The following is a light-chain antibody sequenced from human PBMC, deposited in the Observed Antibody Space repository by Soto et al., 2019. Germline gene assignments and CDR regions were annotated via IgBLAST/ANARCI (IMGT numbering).Light chain of an antibody. J-gene: IGLJ1*01. CDR3: NSYTTSSTLV. CDR1: SSDVGTYKY. V-gene: IGLV2-14*03. Sequence: QSALTQPASVSRSPGQSITISCTGTSSDVGTYKYVSWYQQHPGKAPKLMIYDVSNRPSGVSNRFSGSKSGNTASLTISGLQAEDEADYYCNSYTTSSTLVFGTGTKLTVL. CDR2: DVS.